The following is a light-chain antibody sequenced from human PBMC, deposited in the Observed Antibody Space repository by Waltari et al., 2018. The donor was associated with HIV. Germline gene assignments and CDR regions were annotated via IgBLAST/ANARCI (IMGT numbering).Light chain of an antibody. CDR2: KAS. Sequence: DIQMTQSPFTLSASVGDRVTLTCQSSKDISSYLACYQQTPWQAPKLLIYKASYLESVVPSRFSGSGSGTEFTLTINSLQPDDFATYYCHQYTRYSPWTFGQGTKVDI. V-gene: IGKV1-5*03. J-gene: IGKJ1*01. CDR3: HQYTRYSPWT. CDR1: KDISSY.